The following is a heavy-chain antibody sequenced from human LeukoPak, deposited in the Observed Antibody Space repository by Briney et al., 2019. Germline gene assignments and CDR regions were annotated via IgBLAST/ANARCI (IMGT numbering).Heavy chain of an antibody. CDR3: ARAPSGGSGYEPLYYYGMDV. CDR2: IKQDGIEK. D-gene: IGHD5-12*01. CDR1: GFTFSIYW. Sequence: GGSLRLSCAASGFTFSIYWMSWVRQAPGKGLEWLANIKQDGIEKYYVDSVKGRFTISRDNAKNSLYLQMNSLRAEDTAVYYCARAPSGGSGYEPLYYYGMDVWGQGTTVTVSS. J-gene: IGHJ6*02. V-gene: IGHV3-7*01.